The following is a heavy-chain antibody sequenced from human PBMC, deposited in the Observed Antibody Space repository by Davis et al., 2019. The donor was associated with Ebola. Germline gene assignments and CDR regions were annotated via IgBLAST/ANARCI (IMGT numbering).Heavy chain of an antibody. J-gene: IGHJ4*02. Sequence: ASVKVSCKASGYTFTGYYMHWVRQATGQGLEWMGWMNPNSGNTGYAQKFQGRVTMTEDTSTDTAYIELSSLRSEDTAVYYCATLESITIFGVVINSAAFDYWGQGTLVTVSS. CDR2: MNPNSGNT. V-gene: IGHV1-8*02. CDR3: ATLESITIFGVVINSAAFDY. CDR1: GYTFTGYY. D-gene: IGHD3-3*01.